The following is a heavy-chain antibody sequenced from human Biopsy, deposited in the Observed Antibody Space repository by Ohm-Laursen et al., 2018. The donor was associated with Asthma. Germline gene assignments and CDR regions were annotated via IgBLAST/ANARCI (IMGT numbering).Heavy chain of an antibody. CDR2: ISKDASTQ. CDR3: VRDGTDDAFDI. Sequence: SLRLSCAATGFSFSNFAIHWVRQAPGKGLEWVGIISKDASTQDYADSVKGRFTMARDNSKNTLDLQMNSLREEDTAVYYCVRDGTDDAFDIWGQGTVVSVSS. J-gene: IGHJ3*02. CDR1: GFSFSNFA. V-gene: IGHV3-30*01. D-gene: IGHD1-1*01.